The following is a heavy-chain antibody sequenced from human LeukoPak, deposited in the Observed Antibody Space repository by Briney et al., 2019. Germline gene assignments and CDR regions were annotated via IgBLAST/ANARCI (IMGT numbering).Heavy chain of an antibody. CDR3: ARRRSEINFDD. CDR1: GGSFSGYY. V-gene: IGHV4-34*01. CDR2: INHSGST. D-gene: IGHD5-24*01. Sequence: PSETLSLTCAVYGGSFSGYYWSWIRQPPGKGLEWIGEINHSGSTNYNPSLKSRVTISVDTSKNQFSLKLSSVTAADTAVYYCARRRSEINFDDSRERNLVTVSS. J-gene: IGHJ4*02.